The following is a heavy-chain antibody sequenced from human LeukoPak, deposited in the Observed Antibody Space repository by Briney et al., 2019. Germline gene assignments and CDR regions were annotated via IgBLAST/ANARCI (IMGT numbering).Heavy chain of an antibody. V-gene: IGHV4-59*08. CDR3: ARQKNPEGGYSSVTDAFDI. CDR2: IYYSGST. J-gene: IGHJ3*02. CDR1: GGSISSYY. Sequence: SETLSPTCTVSGGSISSYYWSWIRQPPGKGLEWIGYIYYSGSTNYNPSLKSRVTISVDTSKNQFSLKLSSVTAADTAVYYCARQKNPEGGYSSVTDAFDIWGQGTMVTVSS. D-gene: IGHD5-18*01.